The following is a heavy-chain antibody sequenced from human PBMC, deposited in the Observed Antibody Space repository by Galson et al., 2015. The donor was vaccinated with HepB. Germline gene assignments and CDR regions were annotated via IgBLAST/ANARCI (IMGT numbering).Heavy chain of an antibody. CDR1: GFTFSDYY. D-gene: IGHD2-2*01. Sequence: SLRLSCAASGFTFSDYYMTWIRQSPGTGLEWVSYISSSLVTIYYADSVKGRFTISRDNAKNSLYLQMNSLRAEDTAIYYCARAGTSASIINYQYQMDVWGQGTTVTVSS. V-gene: IGHV3-11*01. CDR2: ISSSLVTI. CDR3: ARAGTSASIINYQYQMDV. J-gene: IGHJ6*02.